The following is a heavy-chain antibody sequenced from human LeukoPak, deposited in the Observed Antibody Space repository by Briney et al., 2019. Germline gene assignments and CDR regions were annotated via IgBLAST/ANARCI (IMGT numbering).Heavy chain of an antibody. CDR2: IYYSGST. CDR3: ARPRGEDFWTVMGAFDI. D-gene: IGHD3/OR15-3a*01. J-gene: IGHJ3*02. Sequence: SETLSLTCTVSGGSISSSSYYWGWIRQPPGKGLEWIGSIYYSGSTYYNPSLKSRVTISVDRSKNQFSLKLSSVTAADTAVYYCARPRGEDFWTVMGAFDIWGQGTMVTVSS. CDR1: GGSISSSSYY. V-gene: IGHV4-39*01.